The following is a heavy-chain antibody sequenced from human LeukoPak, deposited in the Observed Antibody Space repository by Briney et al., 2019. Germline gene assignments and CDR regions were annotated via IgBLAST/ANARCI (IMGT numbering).Heavy chain of an antibody. CDR2: IYHSGST. Sequence: KASQTLSLTCAVSGGSISSGGYSWSWIRQPPGKGLEWIGYIYHSGSTYYNPSLKSRVTISVDRSKNQFSLKLSSVTAADTAVYYCARDTPPLWFGESNGMDVWGQGTTVTVSS. CDR3: ARDTPPLWFGESNGMDV. D-gene: IGHD3-10*01. J-gene: IGHJ6*02. V-gene: IGHV4-30-2*01. CDR1: GGSISSGGYS.